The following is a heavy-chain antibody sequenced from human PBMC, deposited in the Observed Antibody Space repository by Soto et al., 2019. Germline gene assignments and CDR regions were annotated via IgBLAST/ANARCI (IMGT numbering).Heavy chain of an antibody. D-gene: IGHD1-7*01. CDR2: IHTSGNT. V-gene: IGHV4-4*07. CDR1: GGSISTYY. J-gene: IGHJ4*02. Sequence: QVQLQESGPGLVKPSETLSLTCTVSGGSISTYYWTWIRQPAGKGLECLGRIHTSGNTYYNSSLKSRVTMSVDTPKNQFSLKLTSVTAADTAVYYCAISTAGTIIDYWGQGTLVTVTS. CDR3: AISTAGTIIDY.